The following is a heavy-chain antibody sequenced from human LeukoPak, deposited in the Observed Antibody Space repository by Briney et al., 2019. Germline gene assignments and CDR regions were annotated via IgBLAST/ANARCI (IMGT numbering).Heavy chain of an antibody. Sequence: GGSLRLSCAASGFTFSNYWMSWVRQAPGKGQEWVAVISYDGSNKYYADSVKGRFTISRDNSKNTLYLQMNSLRAEDTAVYYCARGGYDSFDYWGQGTLVTVSS. CDR2: ISYDGSNK. D-gene: IGHD3-22*01. J-gene: IGHJ4*02. V-gene: IGHV3-30-3*01. CDR1: GFTFSNYW. CDR3: ARGGYDSFDY.